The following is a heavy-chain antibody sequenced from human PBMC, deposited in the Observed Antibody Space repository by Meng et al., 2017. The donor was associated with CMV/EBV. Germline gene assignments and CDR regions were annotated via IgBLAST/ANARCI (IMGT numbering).Heavy chain of an antibody. Sequence: CAASGFTVINYAMRWVRRATGKGLEWVSSIHSGGDGTYYSDSVKGRFTISQDNSKSTLYLQLNSPRVEDTAVYYCAKDRDSSHRISDYWGQGTLVTVSS. J-gene: IGHJ4*02. CDR1: GFTVINYA. D-gene: IGHD2-21*01. CDR3: AKDRDSSHRISDY. CDR2: IHSGGDGT. V-gene: IGHV3-23*01.